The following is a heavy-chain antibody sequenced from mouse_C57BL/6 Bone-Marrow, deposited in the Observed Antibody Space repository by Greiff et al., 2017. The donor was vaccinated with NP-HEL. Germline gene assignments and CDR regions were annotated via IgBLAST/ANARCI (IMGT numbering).Heavy chain of an antibody. CDR1: GYSFTDYN. J-gene: IGHJ2*01. D-gene: IGHD2-3*01. V-gene: IGHV1-39*01. Sequence: VQLQQSGPELVKPGASVKISCKASGYSFTDYNMNWVKQSNGKSLESIGVINPNYGTTSYIQKFKGKATLTVDQSSSTAYMQLNSLTSEDSAVYYWARTGIDGYYGLDYWGQGTTLTVSS. CDR3: ARTGIDGYYGLDY. CDR2: INPNYGTT.